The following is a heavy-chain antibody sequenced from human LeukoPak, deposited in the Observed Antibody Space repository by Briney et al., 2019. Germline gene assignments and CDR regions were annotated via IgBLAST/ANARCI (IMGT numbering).Heavy chain of an antibody. CDR1: GGSFSGYY. CDR2: INHSGST. V-gene: IGHV4-34*01. D-gene: IGHD6-13*01. J-gene: IGHJ5*02. Sequence: SSETLSLTCAVYGGSFSGYYWNWIRQPPGKGLEWIGEINHSGSTNYNPSLKSRVTISVDTSKNQFSLRLSSVTAADTAVYYCARVIAAAAWFDPWGQGTLVTVSS. CDR3: ARVIAAAAWFDP.